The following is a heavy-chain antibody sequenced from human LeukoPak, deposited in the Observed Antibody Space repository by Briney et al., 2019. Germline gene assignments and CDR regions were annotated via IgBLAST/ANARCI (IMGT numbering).Heavy chain of an antibody. CDR1: GFTFSSYA. D-gene: IGHD3-10*01. CDR2: ISYDGSNK. V-gene: IGHV3-30*14. Sequence: GGSLRLSCAASGFTFSSYAMHWVRQAPGKGLEWVAVISYDGSNKYYADSVKGRFTISRDNSKNTLYLQMNSLRAEDTTVYYCARKRRIGELFVAFDIWGQGTMVTVSS. CDR3: ARKRRIGELFVAFDI. J-gene: IGHJ3*02.